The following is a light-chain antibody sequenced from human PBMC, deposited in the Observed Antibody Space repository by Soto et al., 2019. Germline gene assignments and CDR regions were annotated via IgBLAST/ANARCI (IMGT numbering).Light chain of an antibody. CDR1: QSVDSMY. CDR2: GAS. V-gene: IGKV3-20*01. Sequence: EIVLTQSPGTLSLSPGERATLSCRASQSVDSMYLAWYQQKPGQAPRLLIHGASSRATGTQDRFSGSGSETDFTLTIRRLEPEDFVVYFCQQYGSSSITFGQGTRLEIK. CDR3: QQYGSSSIT. J-gene: IGKJ5*01.